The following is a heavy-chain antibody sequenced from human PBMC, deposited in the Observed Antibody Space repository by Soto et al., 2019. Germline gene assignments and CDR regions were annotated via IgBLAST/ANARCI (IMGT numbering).Heavy chain of an antibody. CDR3: ARVYSSGGPPGY. J-gene: IGHJ4*02. CDR1: GYTFTSYA. D-gene: IGHD6-19*01. V-gene: IGHV1-3*01. Sequence: QVPLVQSGAEVKKPGASVKVSCKASGYTFTSYAMHWVRQAPGQRLEWMGWINAGNGNTKYSQKFQGRVTITRDTSASTAYMELSSLRSEDTAVYYCARVYSSGGPPGYWGQGTLVTVSS. CDR2: INAGNGNT.